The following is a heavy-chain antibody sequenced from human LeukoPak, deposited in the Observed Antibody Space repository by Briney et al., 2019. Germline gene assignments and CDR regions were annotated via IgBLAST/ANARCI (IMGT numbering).Heavy chain of an antibody. D-gene: IGHD4-11*01. CDR1: GFTFSSYA. V-gene: IGHV3-23*01. CDR2: ISGSGGST. J-gene: IGHJ5*02. Sequence: GGSLRLSCAASGFTFSSYAMSWVRQAPGKGLEWVSAISGSGGSTYYADSVKGRFTISRDNSENTLYLQMNSLRAEDTAVYYCAKVTTPLSYSPWGQGTLVTVSS. CDR3: AKVTTPLSYSP.